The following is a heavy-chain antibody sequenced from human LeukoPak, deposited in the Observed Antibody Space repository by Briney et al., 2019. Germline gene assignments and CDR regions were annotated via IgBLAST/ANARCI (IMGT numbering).Heavy chain of an antibody. CDR2: ISSSSSYI. V-gene: IGHV3-21*01. J-gene: IGHJ6*02. CDR3: AREGGILTDYGMDV. Sequence: GGSLRLSCAASGFTFSSYSMNWVRQAPGKGLEWVSSISSSSSYIYYADSVKGRFTISRDNAKNSLYLQMNSLRAEDTAVYYCAREGGILTDYGMDVWGQGTTVTVSS. D-gene: IGHD3-9*01. CDR1: GFTFSSYS.